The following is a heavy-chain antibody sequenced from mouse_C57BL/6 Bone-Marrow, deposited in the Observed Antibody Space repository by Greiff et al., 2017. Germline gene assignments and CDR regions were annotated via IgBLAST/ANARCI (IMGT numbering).Heavy chain of an antibody. Sequence: VQLQQPGAELVRPGASVKLSCTASGFNIKDDYMHWVKQRPEQGLEWIGWIDPENGYTEYASKFQGKATITADTSSNTAYLQLSRLTSEDTAVYYSTIYGAPYGNYGYAMDYWGQGTSVTVSS. CDR1: GFNIKDDY. CDR3: TIYGAPYGNYGYAMDY. CDR2: IDPENGYT. V-gene: IGHV14-4*01. D-gene: IGHD2-1*01. J-gene: IGHJ4*01.